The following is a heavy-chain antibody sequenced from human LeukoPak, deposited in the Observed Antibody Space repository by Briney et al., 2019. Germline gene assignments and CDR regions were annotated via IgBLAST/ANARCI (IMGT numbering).Heavy chain of an antibody. V-gene: IGHV1-18*01. CDR1: GYTFTSYG. D-gene: IGHD3-22*01. J-gene: IGHJ4*02. CDR3: ARLPYYYDSSGYYPPYDY. CDR2: ISAYNGNT. Sequence: ASVKVSCKASGYTFTSYGISWVRQAPGQGLEWMGWISAYNGNTNYAQKLQGRVTMTTDTSTSTAYMELRSLRSDDTAVYYCARLPYYYDSSGYYPPYDYWGQGTLVTVSS.